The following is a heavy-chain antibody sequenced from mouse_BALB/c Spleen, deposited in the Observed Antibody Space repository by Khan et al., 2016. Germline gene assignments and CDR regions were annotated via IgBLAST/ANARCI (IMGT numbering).Heavy chain of an antibody. CDR1: GFNIKDYY. CDR2: LDPENGDT. J-gene: IGHJ4*01. Sequence: VQLQQSGAELVRSGASVKLSCTASGFNIKDYYMHWVKQRPEQRLQWIGWLDPENGDTEYAPKFQGKATMTADTSSNTAYLQLSSQTSEDTAVYYCSACDYNAMDYWGQGTSVTVSS. CDR3: SACDYNAMDY. V-gene: IGHV14-4*02.